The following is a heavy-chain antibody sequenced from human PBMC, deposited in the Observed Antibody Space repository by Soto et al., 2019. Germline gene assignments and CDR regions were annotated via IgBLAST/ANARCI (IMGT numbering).Heavy chain of an antibody. CDR3: ARQEMATISY. J-gene: IGHJ4*02. CDR2: IYYSGST. CDR1: GGSISSSSYY. D-gene: IGHD5-12*01. V-gene: IGHV4-39*01. Sequence: QLQLQESGPGLVKPSETLSLTCTVSGGSISSSSYYWGWIRQPPGKGLGWIGSIYYSGSTYYNPSLKSRVTISVDTSKNQFSLKLSSVTAADTAVYYCARQEMATISYWGQGTLVTVSS.